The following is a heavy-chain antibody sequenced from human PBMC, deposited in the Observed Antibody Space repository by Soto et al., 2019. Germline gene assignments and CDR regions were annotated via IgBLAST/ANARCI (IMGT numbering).Heavy chain of an antibody. CDR2: ISSSGSYI. Sequence: PGGSLRLSCAASGVTFNSYSMNWVRQAPGKGLEWVSSISSSGSYIYYADSVKGRFIISRDNAKKLLYLLMNSLRAEDTAVYYCANTVAARPRSYYYYGMDVWGQGTTVTVSS. V-gene: IGHV3-21*01. J-gene: IGHJ6*02. CDR1: GVTFNSYS. CDR3: ANTVAARPRSYYYYGMDV. D-gene: IGHD6-6*01.